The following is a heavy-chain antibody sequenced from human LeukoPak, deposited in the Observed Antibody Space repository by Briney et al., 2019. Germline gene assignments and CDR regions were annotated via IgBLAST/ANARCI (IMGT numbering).Heavy chain of an antibody. V-gene: IGHV3-49*03. CDR1: GFTFADYG. D-gene: IGHD3-3*01. Sequence: GRSLRLSCIGSGFTFADYGLSWFRQAPGKGLGWVGFIRGKALGWTTEYAASVKGRFSMSRDDSKNIAYLQMDDLKTEDTAVYYCSTDFWRLGFDYWGQGTLVTVSS. CDR3: STDFWRLGFDY. J-gene: IGHJ4*02. CDR2: IRGKALGWTT.